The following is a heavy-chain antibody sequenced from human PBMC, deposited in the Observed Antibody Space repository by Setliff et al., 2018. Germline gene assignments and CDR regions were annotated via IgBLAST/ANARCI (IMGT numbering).Heavy chain of an antibody. Sequence: PSDTLSLTCTVSGGPISSSSYYWVWIRQPPGKGLEWIGNIFYSGSTYYNPSLKSRVTISIDTSKNQFSLKLSSVTAADTAVYFCASTTYGYSYDYWGQGTLVTVSS. CDR1: GGPISSSSYY. CDR3: ASTTYGYSYDY. D-gene: IGHD5-18*01. V-gene: IGHV4-39*07. J-gene: IGHJ4*02. CDR2: IFYSGST.